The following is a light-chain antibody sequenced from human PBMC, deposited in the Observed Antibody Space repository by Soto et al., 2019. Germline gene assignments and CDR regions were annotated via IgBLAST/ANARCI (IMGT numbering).Light chain of an antibody. J-gene: IGLJ1*01. V-gene: IGLV1-44*01. CDR3: ATCDDSLNGYV. Sequence: QSVLTQPPSASGTPGQRVTISCSGSNSNIGSNTVNWYQHLPGTAPKLLIYSNDQRPSGVPDRFSGSKSGTSASLAISGLQSEDEADYYCATCDDSLNGYVFGTGTKVTAL. CDR2: SND. CDR1: NSNIGSNT.